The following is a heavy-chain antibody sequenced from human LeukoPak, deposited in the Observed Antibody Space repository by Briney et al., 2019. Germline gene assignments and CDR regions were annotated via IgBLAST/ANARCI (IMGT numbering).Heavy chain of an antibody. D-gene: IGHD6-6*01. Sequence: ASVKVSCKASGGTFSSYAISWVRQAPGQGLEWMGGIIPIFGTANYAQKFQGRVTITADESTSTAYMELSSLRSEDTAVYYCARLGRQESEYSSSPGDYWGQGTLVTVSS. CDR2: IIPIFGTA. J-gene: IGHJ4*02. V-gene: IGHV1-69*13. CDR1: GGTFSSYA. CDR3: ARLGRQESEYSSSPGDY.